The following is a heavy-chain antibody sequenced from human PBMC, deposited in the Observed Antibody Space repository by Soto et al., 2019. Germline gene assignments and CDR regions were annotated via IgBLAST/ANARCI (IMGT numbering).Heavy chain of an antibody. Sequence: EVQLVESGGGLVKPGGSLRLSCAASGFTFSSYSMNWVRQAPGKGLEWVSSISSSSSYIYYADSVKGRFTISRDNAKNSLYLQMNSLRAEDTAVYCCARERGYGGNPGDYWGQGTLVTVSS. D-gene: IGHD4-17*01. J-gene: IGHJ4*02. CDR2: ISSSSSYI. CDR3: ARERGYGGNPGDY. V-gene: IGHV3-21*01. CDR1: GFTFSSYS.